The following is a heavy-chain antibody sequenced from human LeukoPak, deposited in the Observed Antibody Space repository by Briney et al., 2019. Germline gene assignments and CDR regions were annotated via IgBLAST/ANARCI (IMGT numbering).Heavy chain of an antibody. CDR2: IYSGGNT. Sequence: PGGSLRLSCAASGFNVTTSYMSWVRQFPGKGLEWVSVIYSGGNTYHIASVKGRFTISRENSKRTLFVQMNSLRAEDTAIYYCARGSNYMDVWRKGTTVTVSS. CDR1: GFNVTTSY. J-gene: IGHJ6*03. D-gene: IGHD4-11*01. V-gene: IGHV3-53*01. CDR3: ARGSNYMDV.